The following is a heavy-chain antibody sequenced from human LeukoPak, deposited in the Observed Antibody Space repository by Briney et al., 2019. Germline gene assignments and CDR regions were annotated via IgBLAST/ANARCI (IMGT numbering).Heavy chain of an antibody. CDR1: GFRFDDYG. D-gene: IGHD6-19*01. CDR3: ARGGSTGWYSFDY. Sequence: GGSLRLSCVASGFRFDDYGMSWVRQAPGKGLEWVSGINWNGGSTGYADSVKGRFTISRDNAKNSLYLRVNSLRAEDTALYYCARGGSTGWYSFDYWGQGTLVTVSS. CDR2: INWNGGST. J-gene: IGHJ4*02. V-gene: IGHV3-20*04.